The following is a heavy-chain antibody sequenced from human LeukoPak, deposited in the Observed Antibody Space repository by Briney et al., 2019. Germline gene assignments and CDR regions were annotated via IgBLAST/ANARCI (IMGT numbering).Heavy chain of an antibody. CDR1: GYTFTGYY. CDR2: INPNSGGT. D-gene: IGHD3-10*01. J-gene: IGHJ3*02. CDR3: ARYPLGYYGSGSYEAFDI. V-gene: IGHV1-2*02. Sequence: ASVKVSCKASGYTFTGYYMHWVRQAPGQGLEWMGWINPNSGGTNYAQKFQGRVTMTRDTSISTAYMELSRLGSDDTAVYYCARYPLGYYGSGSYEAFDIWGQGTMVTVSS.